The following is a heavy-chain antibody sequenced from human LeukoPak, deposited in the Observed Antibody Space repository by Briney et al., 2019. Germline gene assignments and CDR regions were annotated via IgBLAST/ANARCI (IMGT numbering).Heavy chain of an antibody. J-gene: IGHJ4*02. CDR1: GFTVSSNY. D-gene: IGHD3-10*01. CDR3: ARAATLYNYYGSDTFDY. CDR2: IYSGGST. Sequence: GGSPRLSCAASGFTVSSNYMSWVRQAPGKGLEWVSVIYSGGSTYYADSVKGRFTISRDNSKNTLYLQMNSLRAEDTAVYYCARAATLYNYYGSDTFDYWGQGTLVTVSS. V-gene: IGHV3-66*01.